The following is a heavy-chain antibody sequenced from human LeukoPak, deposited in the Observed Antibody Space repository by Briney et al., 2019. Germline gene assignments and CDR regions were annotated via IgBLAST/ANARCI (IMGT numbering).Heavy chain of an antibody. CDR2: IYYRGST. Sequence: SETLSLTCTVSGDSISTYYWSWIRQPPGKGLEWIGYIYYRGSTNYNPSLKSRVTISLDTSKNQFSLKLNSVTAADTAVYYCARGRYYFDYWGQGTLVTVSS. CDR1: GDSISTYY. J-gene: IGHJ4*02. V-gene: IGHV4-59*01. CDR3: ARGRYYFDY.